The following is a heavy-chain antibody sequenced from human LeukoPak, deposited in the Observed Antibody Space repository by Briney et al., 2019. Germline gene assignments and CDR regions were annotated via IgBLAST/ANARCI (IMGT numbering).Heavy chain of an antibody. V-gene: IGHV3-23*01. CDR1: RFIFDRYG. CDR2: ISDSGSRT. D-gene: IGHD3-22*01. Sequence: PGASLRLSCAASRFIFDRYGMTWVRRAPGGGLKWVSSISDSGSRTYYADSVRGRFTVSGDNSKNTVYVQMNSLRAEDTAIYYCGEQESSGSEPYHFDYWGQGTLVTVSS. J-gene: IGHJ4*02. CDR3: GEQESSGSEPYHFDY.